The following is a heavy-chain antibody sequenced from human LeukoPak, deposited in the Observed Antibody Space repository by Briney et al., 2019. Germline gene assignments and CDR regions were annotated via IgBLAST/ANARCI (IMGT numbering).Heavy chain of an antibody. Sequence: ASVKVSCKASGYTFTGYYMHWVRQAPGQGLEWMGRINPHSGGTNYAQKFQGRVTMTRDTSISTAYMELSSLRSEDTAVYYCARIKTQWNGMDVWGQGTTVTVSS. V-gene: IGHV1-2*06. CDR2: INPHSGGT. D-gene: IGHD6-19*01. CDR3: ARIKTQWNGMDV. J-gene: IGHJ6*02. CDR1: GYTFTGYY.